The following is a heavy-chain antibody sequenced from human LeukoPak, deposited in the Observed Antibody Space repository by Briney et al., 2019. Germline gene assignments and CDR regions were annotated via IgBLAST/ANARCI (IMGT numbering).Heavy chain of an antibody. V-gene: IGHV4-39*01. CDR1: GGSISSSSYY. J-gene: IGHJ4*02. CDR3: ARLSGPFDY. Sequence: PSETLSLTCTVSGGSISSSSYYWGWIRQPQGKGLEWIVSIYYSGSTYYNPSLKSRVTISVDTSKNQFSLKLSSVTAADTAVYYCARLSGPFDYWGQGTLVTVSS. D-gene: IGHD1-14*01. CDR2: IYYSGST.